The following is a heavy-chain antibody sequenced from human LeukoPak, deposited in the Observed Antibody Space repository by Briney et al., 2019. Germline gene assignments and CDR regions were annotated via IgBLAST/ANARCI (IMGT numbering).Heavy chain of an antibody. CDR2: INHSGST. CDR1: GGSISSGSYY. V-gene: IGHV4-39*07. D-gene: IGHD6-19*01. Sequence: SQTLSLTCTVSGGSISSGSYYRSWIRQPPGKGLEWIGEINHSGSTNYNPSLKSRVTISVDTSKNQFSLKLSSVTAADTAVYYCARGRYSSGSIDYWGQGTLVTVSS. J-gene: IGHJ4*02. CDR3: ARGRYSSGSIDY.